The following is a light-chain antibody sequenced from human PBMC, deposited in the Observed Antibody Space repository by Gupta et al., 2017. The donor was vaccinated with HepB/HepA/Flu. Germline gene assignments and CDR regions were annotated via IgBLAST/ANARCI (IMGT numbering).Light chain of an antibody. V-gene: IGLV7-43*01. J-gene: IGLJ2*01. CDR3: LLYYGGAVV. CDR1: TVAVTSGYY. Sequence: TVVTQEPSLTVSPGGTVTLTCASSTVAVTSGYYPNWFQQKPGQAPRALIYSTSNKHPWTPARFSGSLLGGKAALTLSGVQPDDEAEYYCLLYYGGAVVFGGGTKLTVL. CDR2: STS.